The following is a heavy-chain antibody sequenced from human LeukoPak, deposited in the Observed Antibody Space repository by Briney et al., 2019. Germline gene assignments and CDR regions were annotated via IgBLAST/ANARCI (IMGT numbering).Heavy chain of an antibody. V-gene: IGHV3-30*02. J-gene: IGHJ6*03. Sequence: GGSLRLSCAASGFTFSSYGMHWVRQAPGKGLEWVAFIRYDGSNKYYADSVKGRFTISRDNSKNTLYLQMNSLRAEDTAVYYCAKVVGTGYSSSWLYYYYYMDVWGKGTTVTISS. CDR3: AKVVGTGYSSSWLYYYYYMDV. CDR1: GFTFSSYG. D-gene: IGHD6-13*01. CDR2: IRYDGSNK.